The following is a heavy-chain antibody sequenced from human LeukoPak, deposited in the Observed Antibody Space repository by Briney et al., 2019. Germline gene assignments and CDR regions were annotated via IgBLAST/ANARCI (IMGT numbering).Heavy chain of an antibody. V-gene: IGHV1-2*02. CDR1: EHTFTDYY. Sequence: ASVKVSCKASEHTFTDYYMHWVRQAPGQGLEWMGWINPVSGGTNYVQKFQGRVTMTRDTSISTAYMELSRLRSDDTAVYYCARANFLSCSSTSCLFDYWGQGTLVTVSS. J-gene: IGHJ4*02. CDR2: INPVSGGT. D-gene: IGHD2-2*01. CDR3: ARANFLSCSSTSCLFDY.